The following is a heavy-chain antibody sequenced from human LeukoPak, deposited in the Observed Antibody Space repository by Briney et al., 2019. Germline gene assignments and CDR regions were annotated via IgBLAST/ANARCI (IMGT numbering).Heavy chain of an antibody. D-gene: IGHD5-24*01. J-gene: IGHJ4*02. CDR1: GFTFSSYS. V-gene: IGHV3-21*01. CDR3: ARGIILEMGFDY. CDR2: ISSSSSYI. Sequence: PGGSLRLSCAASGFTFSSYSMNWVRQAPGKGLEWVSSISSSSSYIYYANSVKGRFTISRDNAKNSLYLQMNSLRAEDTAVYYCARGIILEMGFDYWGQGTLVTVSS.